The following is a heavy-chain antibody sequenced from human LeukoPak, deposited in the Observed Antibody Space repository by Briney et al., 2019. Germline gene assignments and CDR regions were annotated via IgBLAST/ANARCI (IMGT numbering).Heavy chain of an antibody. CDR3: AKPAISSRGWYYDY. Sequence: TGGSLRLSCAASGFTFSSYAMSWVRQAPGKGLEWVSAIRGSGGSTNYGDSVKGRFTIFRDNSKNTLYLQMNSLRAEDTAVYYCAKPAISSRGWYYDYWGQGTLVTVSS. J-gene: IGHJ4*02. CDR2: IRGSGGST. D-gene: IGHD6-19*01. V-gene: IGHV3-23*01. CDR1: GFTFSSYA.